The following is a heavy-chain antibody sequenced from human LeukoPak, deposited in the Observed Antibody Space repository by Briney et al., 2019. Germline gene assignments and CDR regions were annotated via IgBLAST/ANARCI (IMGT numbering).Heavy chain of an antibody. CDR3: ARGLDILTGYYGEFYV. V-gene: IGHV3-7*01. D-gene: IGHD3-9*01. J-gene: IGHJ4*02. CDR1: GFTFSSYW. Sequence: PGGSLRLSCAASGFTFSSYWMSWVRQAPGKGLEWVANIKQDGSEKYYVDSVKGRFTISRDNAKNPLYLQMNSLRAEDTAVYYCARGLDILTGYYGEFYVWGQGTLVTVSS. CDR2: IKQDGSEK.